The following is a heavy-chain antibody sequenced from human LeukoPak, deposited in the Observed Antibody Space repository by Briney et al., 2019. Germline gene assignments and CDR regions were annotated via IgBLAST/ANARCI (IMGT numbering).Heavy chain of an antibody. D-gene: IGHD3-10*01. V-gene: IGHV3-11*01. CDR2: ISSSGSTI. J-gene: IGHJ6*02. CDR3: ASLGFGESNYYYGMDV. CDR1: GFTFSDYY. Sequence: GGSLRLSCAASGFTFSDYYMSWIRQAPGKGLEWVSYISSSGSTIYYADSVKGRFTISRDNAKNSLYLQMNSLRAEDTAVYYCASLGFGESNYYYGMDVWGQGTTVTVSS.